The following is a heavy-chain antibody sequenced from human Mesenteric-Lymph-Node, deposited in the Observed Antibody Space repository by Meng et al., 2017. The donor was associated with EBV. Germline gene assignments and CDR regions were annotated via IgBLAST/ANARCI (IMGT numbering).Heavy chain of an antibody. J-gene: IGHJ4*02. V-gene: IGHV1-18*01. D-gene: IGHD5-18*01. CDR3: ARDQLWPETPDY. Sequence: QVQLVQDGPEVKNPGASVKVSCKTSGYTFTTHGITWVRQAPGQGLEWMGWIGGNNGNTFYAEEFQGRVTMTTDTSTNTVHMELRSLISDDTALYYCARDQLWPETPDYWGQGTLVTVSS. CDR2: IGGNNGNT. CDR1: GYTFTTHG.